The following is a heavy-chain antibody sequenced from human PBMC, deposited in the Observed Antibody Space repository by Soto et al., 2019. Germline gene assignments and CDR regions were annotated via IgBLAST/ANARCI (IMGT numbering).Heavy chain of an antibody. CDR3: ARVGGTYYYYMDV. Sequence: ASVKVSCKASGYPFTSYGISWVRQAPGQGLEWMGWIATYNYKTDYAQKFQGRVTITTDIPTNTVYMELRSLTSDDTAVYYCARVGGTYYYYMDVWGKGTTVTGSS. CDR1: GYPFTSYG. D-gene: IGHD3-16*01. V-gene: IGHV1-18*01. CDR2: IATYNYKT. J-gene: IGHJ6*03.